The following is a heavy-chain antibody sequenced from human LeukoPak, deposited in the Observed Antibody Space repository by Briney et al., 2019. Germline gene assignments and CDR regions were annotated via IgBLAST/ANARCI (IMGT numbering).Heavy chain of an antibody. CDR1: GYTFTSYD. D-gene: IGHD4-17*01. J-gene: IGHJ4*02. CDR2: MNPNSGNT. Sequence: ASVKVSCKASGYTFTSYDINWVRQATGQGLEWMGWMNPNSGNTGYAQKFQGRVTITADESTSTAYMELSSLRSEDTAVYYCARLSGGPGTTHYFDYWGQGTLVTVSS. V-gene: IGHV1-8*01. CDR3: ARLSGGPGTTHYFDY.